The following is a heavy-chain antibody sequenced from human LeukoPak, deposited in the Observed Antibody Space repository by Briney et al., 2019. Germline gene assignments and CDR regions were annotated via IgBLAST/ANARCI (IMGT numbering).Heavy chain of an antibody. Sequence: SETLSLTCSVSGDSVSRSDSYWDWIRQPPGKGLEWIGTIYYSGRTYYSPSLKSRVTMSVDPSNNQFSLNLRSVTAADTALYYYARRRYYDGSGYLEWGQGTLLSVSS. CDR1: GDSVSRSDSY. CDR2: IYYSGRT. V-gene: IGHV4-39*01. CDR3: ARRRYYDGSGYLE. D-gene: IGHD3-22*01. J-gene: IGHJ1*01.